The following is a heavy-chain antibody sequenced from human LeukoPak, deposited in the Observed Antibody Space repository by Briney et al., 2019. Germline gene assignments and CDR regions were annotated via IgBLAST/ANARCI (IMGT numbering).Heavy chain of an antibody. V-gene: IGHV3-48*02. J-gene: IGHJ6*02. CDR1: GFTFSSYS. Sequence: GGSLRLSCVASGFTFSSYSMNWIRQAPGKGLEWVSYISSGSSTTYYVDSVKGRFTISRDNAKNSLYLQMNSLRDEDTAVYYCAGARTYYYAMDVWGQGTTVTVSS. CDR3: AGARTYYYAMDV. CDR2: ISSGSSTT.